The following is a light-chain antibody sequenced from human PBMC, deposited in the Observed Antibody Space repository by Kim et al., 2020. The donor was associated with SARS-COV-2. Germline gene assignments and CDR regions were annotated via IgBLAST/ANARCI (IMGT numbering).Light chain of an antibody. CDR2: KAS. CDR1: QSISNW. Sequence: DIQMTQSPSTLSASVGDRVTITCRASQSISNWLAWYQQTPGKAPNLLIYKASSLESGVPSRFSGSGSGTEFTLTINNLQPDDSATYHCQQYNSYPYSFGQGTKLEI. CDR3: QQYNSYPYS. J-gene: IGKJ2*01. V-gene: IGKV1-5*03.